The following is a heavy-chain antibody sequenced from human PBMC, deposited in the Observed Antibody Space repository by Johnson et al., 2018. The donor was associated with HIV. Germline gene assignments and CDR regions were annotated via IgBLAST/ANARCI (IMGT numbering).Heavy chain of an antibody. CDR2: IWYDGSNK. CDR1: GFTFNNYA. D-gene: IGHD5-24*01. V-gene: IGHV3-33*06. CDR3: AKDVGDGYNRWGAFDF. J-gene: IGHJ3*01. Sequence: QVQLVESGGGVVQPGRSLRLSCTASGFTFNNYAMHWVRQAPGKGLEWVAVIWYDGSNKFYLDSVKGRFTISRDNSKKMLYLQMSSLRAEDAAVYYCAKDVGDGYNRWGAFDFWGQGTMVTVSS.